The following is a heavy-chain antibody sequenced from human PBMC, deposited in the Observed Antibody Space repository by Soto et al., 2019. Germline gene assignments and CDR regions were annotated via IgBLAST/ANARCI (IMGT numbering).Heavy chain of an antibody. V-gene: IGHV1-69*13. Sequence: SVKVSCKASGGTFSSYAISWVRQAPGQGLEWMGGIIPIFGTANYAQKFQGRVTITADESTSTAYMELSSLRSEDTAVYYCARVLPVAHTNDAFDIWGQGTMVTVSS. D-gene: IGHD6-19*01. CDR3: ARVLPVAHTNDAFDI. CDR1: GGTFSSYA. J-gene: IGHJ3*02. CDR2: IIPIFGTA.